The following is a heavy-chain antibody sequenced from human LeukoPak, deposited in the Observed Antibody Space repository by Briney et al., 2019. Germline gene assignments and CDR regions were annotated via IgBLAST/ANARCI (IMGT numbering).Heavy chain of an antibody. D-gene: IGHD6-13*01. Sequence: GGSLRLSCAASGFTFSSYAMSWVRQAPGKGLEWVSAISGSGGSTYYADSVKGRFTISRDNSKNTLYLQMNSLRAEDTAVYYCAKDLGIAAAGTYYYYGMDVWGQGTTVTVSS. CDR1: GFTFSSYA. CDR2: ISGSGGST. CDR3: AKDLGIAAAGTYYYYGMDV. V-gene: IGHV3-23*01. J-gene: IGHJ6*02.